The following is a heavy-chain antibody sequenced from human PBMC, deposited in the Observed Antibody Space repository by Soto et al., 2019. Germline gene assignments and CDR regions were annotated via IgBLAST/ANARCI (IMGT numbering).Heavy chain of an antibody. CDR3: ARMASAGTLNWFDP. J-gene: IGHJ5*02. Sequence: ASVKVSCKASGYTFINFDISWVRQAAGQGLEWLGWVNPGSGKTGYASKFQGRVAMTRDASTGTSHLELSSLTSDDTAVYYCARMASAGTLNWFDPCGQGTLVTVSS. D-gene: IGHD6-13*01. V-gene: IGHV1-8*02. CDR2: VNPGSGKT. CDR1: GYTFINFD.